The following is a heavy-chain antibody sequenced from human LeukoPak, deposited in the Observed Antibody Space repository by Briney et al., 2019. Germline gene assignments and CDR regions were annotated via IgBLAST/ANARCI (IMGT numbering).Heavy chain of an antibody. J-gene: IGHJ3*01. Sequence: PGGSLRLSCAASGFTFSSYGMHWVRQAPGKGLEWVAVISYDGSNKYYADSEKGRFTISRDNSKNTLYLQMNSLRAEDTAVYYCAKISGYDFWGQGTMVTVSS. V-gene: IGHV3-30*18. CDR2: ISYDGSNK. CDR1: GFTFSSYG. CDR3: AKISGYDF. D-gene: IGHD6-25*01.